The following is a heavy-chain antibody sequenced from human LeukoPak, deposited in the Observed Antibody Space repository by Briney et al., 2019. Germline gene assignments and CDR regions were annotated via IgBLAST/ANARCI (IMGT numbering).Heavy chain of an antibody. CDR1: GGSFSGYY. CDR3: ARESRQGGYYDSSGYYI. D-gene: IGHD3-22*01. V-gene: IGHV4-34*01. J-gene: IGHJ4*02. Sequence: SETLSLTCAVYGGSFSGYYWSWIRQPPGKGLEWIGEINHSGSTNYNPSLKSRVTISVDTSKNQFSLKLSSVTAADTAVYYCARESRQGGYYDSSGYYIWGQGTLVTVSS. CDR2: INHSGST.